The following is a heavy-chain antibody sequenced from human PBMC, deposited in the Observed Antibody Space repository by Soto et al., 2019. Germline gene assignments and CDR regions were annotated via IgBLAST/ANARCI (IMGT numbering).Heavy chain of an antibody. CDR2: ISAYNGNT. V-gene: IGHV1-18*01. CDR1: GYTFTSYG. CDR3: ARGTYYYDSSGYAFDI. J-gene: IGHJ3*02. Sequence: ASVKVSCKASGYTFTSYGISWVRQAPGQGLEWMGWISAYNGNTNYAQKLQGRVTMTTDTSTSTAYMELRSLRSADTAVYYCARGTYYYDSSGYAFDIWGQGTMVTVSS. D-gene: IGHD3-22*01.